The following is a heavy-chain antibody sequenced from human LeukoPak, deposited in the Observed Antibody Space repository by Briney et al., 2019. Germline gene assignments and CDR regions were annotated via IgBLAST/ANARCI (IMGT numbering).Heavy chain of an antibody. CDR3: ARHYYDYVWGSYGIDY. CDR1: GSSFTSYW. J-gene: IGHJ4*02. D-gene: IGHD3-16*01. Sequence: GESLKISCQGSGSSFTSYWIGWVRQMHGKGLEWMGIIYPGDSDTRYSPSFQGQVTISADKSSSTAYLQWSSLKASDTAMYYCARHYYDYVWGSYGIDYWGQGTLVTVSS. V-gene: IGHV5-51*01. CDR2: IYPGDSDT.